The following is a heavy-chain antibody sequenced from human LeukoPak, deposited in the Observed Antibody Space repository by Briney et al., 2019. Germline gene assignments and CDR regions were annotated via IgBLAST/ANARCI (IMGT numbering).Heavy chain of an antibody. J-gene: IGHJ4*02. CDR2: ISSSGSTI. CDR3: AKSRYQLRAAGFDY. D-gene: IGHD2-2*01. Sequence: PGGSLRLSCAASGFTFSDYYMSWIRQAPGKGLEWVSYISSSGSTIYYADSVKGRFTISRDNAKNSLYLQMNSLRAEDTAVYYCAKSRYQLRAAGFDYWGQGTLVTVSS. CDR1: GFTFSDYY. V-gene: IGHV3-11*01.